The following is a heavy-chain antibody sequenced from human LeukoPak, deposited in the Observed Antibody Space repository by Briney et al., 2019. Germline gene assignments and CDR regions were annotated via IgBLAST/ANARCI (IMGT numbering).Heavy chain of an antibody. Sequence: ASVKVSCKASGYTFTGYYMHWVRQAPGQGLEWMGWINPNSGGTNYAQKFQGRVTMTRDTSISTAYMELSRLRSDDTAVYYCARDLRITMVRGVRIDWFDPWGQGTLVTDSS. J-gene: IGHJ5*02. CDR1: GYTFTGYY. CDR3: ARDLRITMVRGVRIDWFDP. V-gene: IGHV1-2*02. D-gene: IGHD3-10*01. CDR2: INPNSGGT.